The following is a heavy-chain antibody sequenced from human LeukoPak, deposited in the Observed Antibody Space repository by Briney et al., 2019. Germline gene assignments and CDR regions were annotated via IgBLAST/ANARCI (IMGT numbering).Heavy chain of an antibody. CDR1: GFTFSNAW. CDR2: IKSKTDGGTT. J-gene: IGHJ4*02. CDR3: TTVLPSGGVHDY. D-gene: IGHD2-8*02. V-gene: IGHV3-15*01. Sequence: AGSLRLSCAASGFTFSNAWMSWVRQAPGKGLEWVGRIKSKTDGGTTDYAAPVKGRFTISRDDSKNTLYLQMNSLKTEDTAVYYCTTVLPSGGVHDYWGQGTLVTVSS.